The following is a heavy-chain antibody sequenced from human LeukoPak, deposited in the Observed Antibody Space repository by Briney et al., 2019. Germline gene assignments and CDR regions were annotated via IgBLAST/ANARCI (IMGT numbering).Heavy chain of an antibody. V-gene: IGHV3-48*03. J-gene: IGHJ4*02. D-gene: IGHD5-18*01. Sequence: GGSLRLSCAASGFIFSGYEMNRVRQAPGKGLEWVSSIGTGGGAKYYADSVEGRFTISRDNARNSLYLQMDSLRPEDTAVYYCARDGPAYSFDYWGQGTLVTVSS. CDR1: GFIFSGYE. CDR3: ARDGPAYSFDY. CDR2: IGTGGGAK.